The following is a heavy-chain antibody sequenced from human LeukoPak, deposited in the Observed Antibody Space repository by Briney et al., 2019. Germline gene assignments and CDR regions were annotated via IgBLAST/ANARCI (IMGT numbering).Heavy chain of an antibody. D-gene: IGHD3-22*01. Sequence: SETLSLTCAAYGGSFSGYYWSWIRQPPGKGLEWIGEINHSGSTNYNPSLKSRVTISVDTSKNQFSLKLSSVTAADTAVYYCARGRYNYYDSSGYGAEYFQHWGQGTLVTVSS. CDR3: ARGRYNYYDSSGYGAEYFQH. J-gene: IGHJ1*01. V-gene: IGHV4-34*01. CDR2: INHSGST. CDR1: GGSFSGYY.